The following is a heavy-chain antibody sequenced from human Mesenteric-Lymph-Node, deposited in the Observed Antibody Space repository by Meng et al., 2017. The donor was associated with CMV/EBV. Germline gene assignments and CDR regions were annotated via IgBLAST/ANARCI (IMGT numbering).Heavy chain of an antibody. CDR3: ARDVIAAAGYCFDY. CDR1: GFIFRSYA. J-gene: IGHJ4*02. V-gene: IGHV3-21*01. CDR2: ISSSSSYI. Sequence: GESLKISCAASGFIFRSYAMNWVRQAPGKGLEWVSYISSSSSYIYYADSVKGRFTISRDNAKNSLHLQMNSLRAEDTAVYYCARDVIAAAGYCFDYWGQGTLVTVSS. D-gene: IGHD6-13*01.